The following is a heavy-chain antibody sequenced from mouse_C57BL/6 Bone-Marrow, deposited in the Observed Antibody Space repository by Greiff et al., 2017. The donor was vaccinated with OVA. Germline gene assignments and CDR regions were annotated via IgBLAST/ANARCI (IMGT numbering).Heavy chain of an antibody. CDR1: GYAFSSYW. CDR2: INPGDGDT. Sequence: ESGAELVKPGASVKISCKASGYAFSSYWMNWVKQRPGKGLEWIGQINPGDGDTSYNGKFKGKATLTADKSSSPAYMQLSIMTAEDSAVYVCARVGEPPVMDYWGQGTSVTVSS. CDR3: ARVGEPPVMDY. J-gene: IGHJ4*01. V-gene: IGHV1-80*01.